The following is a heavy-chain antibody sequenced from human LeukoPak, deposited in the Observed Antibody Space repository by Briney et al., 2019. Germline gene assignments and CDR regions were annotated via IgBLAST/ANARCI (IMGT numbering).Heavy chain of an antibody. CDR1: GFTFSDYY. CDR2: ISSSGSTI. J-gene: IGHJ4*02. D-gene: IGHD4-17*01. Sequence: GGSLRLPCAASGFTFSDYYMSWIRQAPGKGLEWVSYISSSGSTIYYADSVKGRFTISRDNAKNSLYLQINSLRAEDTAVYYCARFYYGDYVSPLAYWGQGTLVTVSS. CDR3: ARFYYGDYVSPLAY. V-gene: IGHV3-11*04.